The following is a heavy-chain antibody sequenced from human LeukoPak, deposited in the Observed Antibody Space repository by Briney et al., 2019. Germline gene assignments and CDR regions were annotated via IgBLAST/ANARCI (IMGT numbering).Heavy chain of an antibody. Sequence: SRTLSLTCAISGDSVSSNSAAWNWIRQSPSRGLEWLGRTYYRSKWYYDYAVAVKSRISINPDTSKNQFSLQLSSVTPEDTAVYYCARDPVGGSTIFDYWGQGTLVTVSS. CDR2: TYYRSKWYY. CDR3: ARDPVGGSTIFDY. CDR1: GDSVSSNSAA. D-gene: IGHD1-26*01. V-gene: IGHV6-1*01. J-gene: IGHJ4*02.